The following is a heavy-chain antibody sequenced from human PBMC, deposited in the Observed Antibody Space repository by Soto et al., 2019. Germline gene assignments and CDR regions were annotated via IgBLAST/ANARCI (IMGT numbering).Heavy chain of an antibody. Sequence: PGGSLRLSCAASGFTFSSYSMNWVRQAPGKGLEWVSSISSSSSYIYYADSVKGRFTISRDNAKNSLYLQMNSLRAEDTAVYYCARRLGYCSSTSCLYYMDVWGKGTTVTVSS. V-gene: IGHV3-21*01. CDR1: GFTFSSYS. CDR3: ARRLGYCSSTSCLYYMDV. D-gene: IGHD2-2*03. J-gene: IGHJ6*03. CDR2: ISSSSSYI.